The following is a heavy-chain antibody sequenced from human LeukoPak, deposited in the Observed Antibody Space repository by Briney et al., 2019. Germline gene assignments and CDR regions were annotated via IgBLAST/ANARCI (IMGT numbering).Heavy chain of an antibody. CDR3: ARVRGIAAAGAFDY. J-gene: IGHJ4*02. V-gene: IGHV4-59*12. Sequence: SETLSLTCTVSGGSISSYYWSWIRQPPGKGLEWIGYIYYSGTTNYNPSLKSRVTISVDTSKNQFSLKLSSVTAADTAVYYCARVRGIAAAGAFDYWGQGTLVTVSS. CDR2: IYYSGTT. CDR1: GGSISSYY. D-gene: IGHD6-13*01.